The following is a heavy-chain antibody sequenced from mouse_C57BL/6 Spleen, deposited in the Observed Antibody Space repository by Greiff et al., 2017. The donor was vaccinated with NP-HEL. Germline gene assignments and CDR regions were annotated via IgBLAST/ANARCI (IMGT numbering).Heavy chain of an antibody. V-gene: IGHV5-16*01. CDR3: ARGRAYYGSSYWYFDV. Sequence: EVQLVESEGGLVQPGSSMKLSCTASGFTFSDYYMAWVRQVPEKGLEWVANINYDGSSTYYLDSLKSRFIISRDNAKNILYLQMSSLKSEDTATYYCARGRAYYGSSYWYFDVWGTGTTVTVSS. J-gene: IGHJ1*03. CDR1: GFTFSDYY. D-gene: IGHD1-1*01. CDR2: INYDGSST.